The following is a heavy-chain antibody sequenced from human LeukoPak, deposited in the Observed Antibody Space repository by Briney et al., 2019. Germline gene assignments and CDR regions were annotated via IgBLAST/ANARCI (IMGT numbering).Heavy chain of an antibody. CDR2: LYAGDAT. V-gene: IGHV3-53*01. J-gene: IGHJ4*02. CDR3: AKGGEVGITGYFDY. CDR1: GFTVSSNY. Sequence: GGSLRLSCAASGFTVSSNYMSWVRQAPGKGLEWVSVLYAGDATYYSDSVKGRFTISRDNSKNTLYLQMNSLRAEDMAVYFCAKGGEVGITGYFDYWGQGTLVTVSS. D-gene: IGHD1-26*01.